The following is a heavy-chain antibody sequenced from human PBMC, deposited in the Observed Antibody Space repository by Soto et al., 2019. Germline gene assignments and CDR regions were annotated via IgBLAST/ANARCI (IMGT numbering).Heavy chain of an antibody. V-gene: IGHV3-33*01. CDR2: IWYDGSNK. CDR1: GFTFSSYG. Sequence: QVQLVESGGGVVQPGRSLRLSCAASGFTFSSYGMHWVRQAPGKGLEWVAVIWYDGSNKYYADSVKGRFTISRDNSKNMLYLQMNSLRAEDTAVYYCARTYCSSTSCYDQAYYYYGMDVWGQGTTVTVSS. J-gene: IGHJ6*02. D-gene: IGHD2-2*01. CDR3: ARTYCSSTSCYDQAYYYYGMDV.